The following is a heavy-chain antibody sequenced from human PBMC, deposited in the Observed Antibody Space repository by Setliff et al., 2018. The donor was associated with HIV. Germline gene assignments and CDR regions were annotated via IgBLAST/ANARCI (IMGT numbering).Heavy chain of an antibody. Sequence: SETLSLTCTVSGGSISSGSYYWSWIRQPAGKGLEWIGHIYTSGSTNYNPSLKSRLTISVDTSKNQFSLKLNSVTAADTAVYYCASGREAVAGALHFDYWGQGPLVTVSS. V-gene: IGHV4-61*09. CDR3: ASGREAVAGALHFDY. D-gene: IGHD6-19*01. CDR2: IYTSGST. J-gene: IGHJ4*02. CDR1: GGSISSGSYY.